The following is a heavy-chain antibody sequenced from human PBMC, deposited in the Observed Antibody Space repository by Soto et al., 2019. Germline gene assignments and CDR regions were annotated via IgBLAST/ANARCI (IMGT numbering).Heavy chain of an antibody. CDR3: ARGIGLGYCSGGSCYHWFDP. V-gene: IGHV1-8*01. J-gene: IGHJ5*02. Sequence: QVQLVQSGAEVKKPGASVKVSCKASGYTFTSYDINWVRQATGQGLEWMGWMNPNSGNTGYAQKFQGRVTMTRNTSISTAYRELSSLRSADTAVYYCARGIGLGYCSGGSCYHWFDPWGQGTLVTVSS. CDR1: GYTFTSYD. CDR2: MNPNSGNT. D-gene: IGHD2-15*01.